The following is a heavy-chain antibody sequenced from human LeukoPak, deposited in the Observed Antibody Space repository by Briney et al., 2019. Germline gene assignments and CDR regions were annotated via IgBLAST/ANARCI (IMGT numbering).Heavy chain of an antibody. CDR3: ARGDCSSTSCYTFDY. Sequence: PSQTLSLTCTVSGGSISSGGYYWSWIRQHQGKGLEWIGYIYYSGSTYYNPSLKSRVTISVDTSKNQFSLKLSSVTAADTAVYYCARGDCSSTSCYTFDYWGQGTLVTVSS. CDR2: IYYSGST. D-gene: IGHD2-2*02. J-gene: IGHJ4*02. V-gene: IGHV4-31*03. CDR1: GGSISSGGYY.